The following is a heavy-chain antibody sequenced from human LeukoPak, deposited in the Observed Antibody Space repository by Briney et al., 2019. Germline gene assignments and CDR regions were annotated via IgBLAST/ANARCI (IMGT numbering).Heavy chain of an antibody. CDR2: ISYDGGNK. V-gene: IGHV3-30*04. D-gene: IGHD2-21*02. Sequence: PGGSLRLSCAASGFTFSSYAMHWVRQAPGKGLEWVAVISYDGGNKYYADSVKGRFTISRDNSKNTLYLQMNSLRAEDTAVYYCARISFAVTAIHDAFDIWGQGTMVTVSS. CDR1: GFTFSSYA. J-gene: IGHJ3*02. CDR3: ARISFAVTAIHDAFDI.